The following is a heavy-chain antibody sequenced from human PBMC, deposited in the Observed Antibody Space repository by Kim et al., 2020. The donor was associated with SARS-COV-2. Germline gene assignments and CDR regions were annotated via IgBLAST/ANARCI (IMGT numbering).Heavy chain of an antibody. V-gene: IGHV4-39*01. CDR3: ARQHPYSSSWLNWFDP. D-gene: IGHD6-13*01. J-gene: IGHJ5*02. Sequence: SLKSRVTISVDTSKNQFSLKLIAVTATDTAVYYCARQHPYSSSWLNWFDPWGQGTLVTVSS.